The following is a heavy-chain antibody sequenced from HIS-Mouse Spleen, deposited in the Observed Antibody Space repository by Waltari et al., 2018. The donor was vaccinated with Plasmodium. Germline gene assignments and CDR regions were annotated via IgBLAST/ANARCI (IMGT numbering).Heavy chain of an antibody. V-gene: IGHV3-53*01. Sequence: EVQLVESGGGLIQPGGSLRLSCAASGFPVSSNYMSWVRQAPGKGLEWVSVIYSGGSTYYADSVKDRFTISRDNSKNTLYLQMNSLRAEDTAVYYCARGMKSSSSAFDIWGQGTMVTVSS. D-gene: IGHD6-6*01. CDR1: GFPVSSNY. CDR2: IYSGGST. CDR3: ARGMKSSSSAFDI. J-gene: IGHJ3*02.